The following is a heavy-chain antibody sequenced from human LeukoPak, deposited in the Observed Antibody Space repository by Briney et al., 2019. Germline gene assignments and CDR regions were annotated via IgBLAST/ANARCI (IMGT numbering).Heavy chain of an antibody. D-gene: IGHD1-26*01. Sequence: GGSLRLSCAASGFXFSDNYMSWIRQAPGKGLKWLSYISSSSTYTNYADSVKGRFTISRDNAKNSLYLQMNSLRADDTAVYYCARARAITSWYFDLWGRGTLVTVSS. V-gene: IGHV3-11*06. CDR3: ARARAITSWYFDL. CDR1: GFXFSDNY. CDR2: ISSSSTYT. J-gene: IGHJ2*01.